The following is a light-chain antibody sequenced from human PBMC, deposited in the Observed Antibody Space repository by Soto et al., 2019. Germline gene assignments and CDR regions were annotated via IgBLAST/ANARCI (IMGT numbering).Light chain of an antibody. V-gene: IGKV3-11*01. Sequence: EIVLTQSPATLSVSPGERATLSCRASQSVSSYLAWYQQKPGKAPRLLIYDASNRATGLPARFRGSGSGTDFTLTISSLEPEDFAVYYCQQRSNWPLTFGGGTKVDI. CDR1: QSVSSY. CDR3: QQRSNWPLT. J-gene: IGKJ4*01. CDR2: DAS.